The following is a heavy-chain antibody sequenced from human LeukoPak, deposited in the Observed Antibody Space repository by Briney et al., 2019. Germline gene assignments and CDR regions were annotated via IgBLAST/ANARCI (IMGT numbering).Heavy chain of an antibody. CDR1: GFTFSSYA. CDR2: ISYDGSNK. V-gene: IGHV3-30*04. Sequence: GGSLRLSCAASGFTFSSYAMDWVRQAPGKGLEWVAVISYDGSNKYYADSVKGRFTISRDNSKNTLYLQMNSLRAEDTALYYCARDAAPQVYWGQGTLVTVSS. CDR3: ARDAAPQVY. D-gene: IGHD2-15*01. J-gene: IGHJ4*02.